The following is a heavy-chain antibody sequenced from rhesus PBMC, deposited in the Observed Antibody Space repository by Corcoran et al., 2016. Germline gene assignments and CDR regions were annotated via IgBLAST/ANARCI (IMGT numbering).Heavy chain of an antibody. CDR3: ARHPVYYDSGYYNSLDV. V-gene: IGHV4-76*01. CDR2: IYGSSGSN. D-gene: IGHD3-28*01. J-gene: IGHJ5-2*02. CDR1: GGSISGGYD. Sequence: QVQLQESGPGLVKPSETLSLTCAVSGGSISGGYDWSWFRQPPGKGLEWVGYIYGSSGSNKYNPSLKNRVTISKDTSKNQFSLKLSSVTAADTAVYYCARHPVYYDSGYYNSLDVWGRGVLVTVSS.